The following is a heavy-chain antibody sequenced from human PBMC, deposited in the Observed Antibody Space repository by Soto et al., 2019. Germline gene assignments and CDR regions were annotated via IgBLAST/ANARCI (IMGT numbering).Heavy chain of an antibody. D-gene: IGHD2-2*02. J-gene: IGHJ6*03. CDR1: GYTFTSYD. CDR3: ARVGCSSTSCYTISYYYYYMDV. CDR2: MNPNSGNT. V-gene: IGHV1-8*01. Sequence: ASVKVSCKASGYTFTSYDTNWVRQATGQGLEWMGWMNPNSGNTGYAQKFQGRVTMTRNTSISTAYMELSSLRSEDTAVYYCARVGCSSTSCYTISYYYYYMDVWGKGTTVTVSS.